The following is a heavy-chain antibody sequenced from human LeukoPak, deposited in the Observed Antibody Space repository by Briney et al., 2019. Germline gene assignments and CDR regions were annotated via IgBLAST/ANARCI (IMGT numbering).Heavy chain of an antibody. D-gene: IGHD1-26*01. J-gene: IGHJ4*02. V-gene: IGHV4-39*01. Sequence: SSETLSLTCTVSGGSISSPISYWGWIRQPPGKGLEWIATVLHSGATFYSPSLEGRLTISIDTSTNQFSLKMTSMTAADTAVYYCARRIVGVIDAFDYWGQGALVTVSS. CDR1: GGSISSPISY. CDR3: ARRIVGVIDAFDY. CDR2: VLHSGAT.